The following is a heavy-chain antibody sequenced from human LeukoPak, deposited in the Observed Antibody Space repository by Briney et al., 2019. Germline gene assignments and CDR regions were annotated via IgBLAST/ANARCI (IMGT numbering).Heavy chain of an antibody. CDR1: GYTFTSYY. CDR2: INPSGGST. V-gene: IGHV1-46*01. D-gene: IGHD3-9*01. Sequence: ASVKVSCKASGYTFTSYYMHWVRQAPGQGLEWMGIINPSGGSTSYAQKFQGRVTMTRDTSTSTDYMELSSLRSEDTAVYYCARGVRRYFDWLSRRGWFDPWGQGTLVTVSS. CDR3: ARGVRRYFDWLSRRGWFDP. J-gene: IGHJ5*02.